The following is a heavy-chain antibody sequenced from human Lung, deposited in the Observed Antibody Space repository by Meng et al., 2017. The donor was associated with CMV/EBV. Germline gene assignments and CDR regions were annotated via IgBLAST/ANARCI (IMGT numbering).Heavy chain of an antibody. V-gene: IGHV3-48*04. J-gene: IGHJ4*02. D-gene: IGHD3-16*01. Sequence: SCAASGFTFSSYNMNWVRQAPGKGLEWVSYISTSSSIMYYADSVKGRFTISRDNAKNSLYLQMNSLRAEDTAVYYCASVFGVFAYWGQGALVTVSS. CDR1: GFTFSSYN. CDR2: ISTSSSIM. CDR3: ASVFGVFAY.